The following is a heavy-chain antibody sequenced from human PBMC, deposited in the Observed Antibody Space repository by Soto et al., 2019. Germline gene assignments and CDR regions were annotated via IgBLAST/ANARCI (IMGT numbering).Heavy chain of an antibody. J-gene: IGHJ5*02. CDR2: IYTSGST. V-gene: IGHV4-4*07. D-gene: IGHD2-2*01. CDR3: ARDSYCSSTSCYYHWFDP. CDR1: GGSIISYY. Sequence: QVQLQEPGPGLVKPSETLSLTFTVSGGSIISYYWSWIRQPAGKGLEWIGRIYTSGSTKYNPSLKSRVTMSVDTSKNQFSLKLSSVTAADTAVYYCARDSYCSSTSCYYHWFDPWGQGTLVTVSS.